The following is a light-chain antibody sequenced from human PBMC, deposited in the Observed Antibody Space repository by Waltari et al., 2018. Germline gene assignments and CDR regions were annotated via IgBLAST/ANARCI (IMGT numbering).Light chain of an antibody. Sequence: QSALTQPASVSGSPGQSITISCTGTRGALAIGNRVSWYKQYPGKAPKLMMYDVSSRPSGVSDRFSGSKSGNTASLTISGLQVEDEADYYCSSYTTNTRVFGGGTKLTVL. CDR3: SSYTTNTRV. V-gene: IGLV2-14*03. CDR1: RGALAIGNR. J-gene: IGLJ3*02. CDR2: DVS.